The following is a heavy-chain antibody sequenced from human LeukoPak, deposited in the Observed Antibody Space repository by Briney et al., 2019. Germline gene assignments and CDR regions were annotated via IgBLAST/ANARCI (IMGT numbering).Heavy chain of an antibody. D-gene: IGHD2-21*02. CDR3: VREDTPATANY. J-gene: IGHJ4*02. Sequence: GGSLRLSCAASGFNFANHAMSWVRQTPGKGREWVSAISGAGAITYYADSVTGRFAISGDNSKDTLFLQMHSLRPGDTAVYYCVREDTPATANYWGQGTLVTISS. V-gene: IGHV3-23*01. CDR1: GFNFANHA. CDR2: ISGAGAIT.